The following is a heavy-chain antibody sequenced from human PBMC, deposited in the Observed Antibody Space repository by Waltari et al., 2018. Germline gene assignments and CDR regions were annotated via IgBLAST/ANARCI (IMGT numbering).Heavy chain of an antibody. J-gene: IGHJ5*02. D-gene: IGHD2-15*01. Sequence: QVQLVQPGAEVKKPGSSVKVSCKASGGTFSSYAISWLRQAPGQGLEWMGGIIPIFGTANYAQKFQGRVTITADESTSTAYMELSSLRSEDTAVYYCARDRILYCSGGSCYSPSWFDPWGQGTLVTVSS. CDR1: GGTFSSYA. V-gene: IGHV1-69*01. CDR2: IIPIFGTA. CDR3: ARDRILYCSGGSCYSPSWFDP.